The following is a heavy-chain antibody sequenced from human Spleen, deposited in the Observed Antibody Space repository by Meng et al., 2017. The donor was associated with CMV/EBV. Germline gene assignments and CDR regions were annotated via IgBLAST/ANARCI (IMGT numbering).Heavy chain of an antibody. Sequence: SVSSAGYYWTWIRQHPGKGMEWIGYIDYNGTTVYNPSLKRRLTMSLDTSKNQFSLRLRSVTAADTAVYYCARDFMFRGVPANCFDPWGQGTLVTVSS. CDR3: ARDFMFRGVPANCFDP. V-gene: IGHV4-31*02. CDR1: SVSSAGYY. D-gene: IGHD3-16*01. CDR2: IDYNGTT. J-gene: IGHJ5*02.